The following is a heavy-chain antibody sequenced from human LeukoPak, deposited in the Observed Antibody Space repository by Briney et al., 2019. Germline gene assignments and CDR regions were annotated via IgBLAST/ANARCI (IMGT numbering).Heavy chain of an antibody. CDR3: ARRFGELIDY. CDR2: IYYSGST. D-gene: IGHD3-10*01. V-gene: IGHV4-59*08. Sequence: PSETLSLTCTVSGGSISSYYWSWIRQPPGKGLEWIGYIYYSGSTNYNPSLKSRVTISVDTSKNQFSLKLSSVTAADTAVYYCARRFGELIDYWGQGTLVIVSS. CDR1: GGSISSYY. J-gene: IGHJ4*02.